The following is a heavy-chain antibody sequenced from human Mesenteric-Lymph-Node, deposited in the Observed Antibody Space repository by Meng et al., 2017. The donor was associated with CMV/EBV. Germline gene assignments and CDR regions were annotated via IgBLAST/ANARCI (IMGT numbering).Heavy chain of an antibody. V-gene: IGHV3-30-3*01. D-gene: IGHD3-10*01. CDR2: ISYDGSNK. CDR1: GFTFSSYA. J-gene: IGHJ6*02. CDR3: AREYPYDSGYGMDV. Sequence: GESLKISCAASGFTFSSYAMHWVRQAPGKGLEWVAVISYDGSNKYYADSVKGRFTISRDNSKNTLYLQMNSLGAEDTAVYYCAREYPYDSGYGMDVWGQGTTVTVSS.